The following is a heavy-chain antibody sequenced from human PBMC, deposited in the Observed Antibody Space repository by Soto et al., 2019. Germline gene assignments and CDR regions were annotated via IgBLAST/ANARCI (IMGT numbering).Heavy chain of an antibody. Sequence: QVQLVESGGGVVQPGRSLRLSCAASGFTFNIYAMHWVRQAPGKGLEWVAVISSDGSNKYYADSVKGRFTISRDNSNNTLSLQMNSLRAEDTAVYYCARDQDSYGQPRFDYWGQGTLVTVSS. CDR1: GFTFNIYA. J-gene: IGHJ4*02. CDR2: ISSDGSNK. D-gene: IGHD5-18*01. V-gene: IGHV3-30-3*01. CDR3: ARDQDSYGQPRFDY.